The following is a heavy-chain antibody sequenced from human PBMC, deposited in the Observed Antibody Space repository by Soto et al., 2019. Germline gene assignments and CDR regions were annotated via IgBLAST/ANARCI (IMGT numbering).Heavy chain of an antibody. Sequence: GGSLRLSCAASGFTFTSHGMHWVRQAPGKGLEWVAVIWYGGSKKNFADSGKGRFTISRDNSKNTLYLQMNTLRAEDTAVYYCARGRIAVDGSDDGMDVWGQGTTVTVSS. J-gene: IGHJ6*02. CDR1: GFTFTSHG. CDR3: ARGRIAVDGSDDGMDV. V-gene: IGHV3-33*01. D-gene: IGHD6-13*01. CDR2: IWYGGSKK.